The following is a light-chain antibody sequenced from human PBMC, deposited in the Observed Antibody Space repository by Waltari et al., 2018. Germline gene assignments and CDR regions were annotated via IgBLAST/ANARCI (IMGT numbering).Light chain of an antibody. Sequence: EIVLTQSPATLSLSPGERATLSCRASQSVSRYLAWYQQKPGQAPRLLIYDASDRATGISARFSGSGSGTDFTFTINSLEPEDFAVYDCEQRSDWLYTFGQGTKLEIK. J-gene: IGKJ2*01. CDR3: EQRSDWLYT. CDR1: QSVSRY. CDR2: DAS. V-gene: IGKV3-11*01.